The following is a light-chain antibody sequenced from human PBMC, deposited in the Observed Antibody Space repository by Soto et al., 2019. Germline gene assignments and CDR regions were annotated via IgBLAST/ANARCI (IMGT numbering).Light chain of an antibody. J-gene: IGLJ3*02. CDR2: EVS. Sequence: QSALTQPASVSGSPGQSITISCTGPRSDVGGYNYVSWYQQHPGKAPKFMIYEVSNRPSGVSNRFSGSKSGNTASLTISGLQAEDEADYYCSSYTSSSTHWVFGGGTKVTVL. V-gene: IGLV2-14*01. CDR1: RSDVGGYNY. CDR3: SSYTSSSTHWV.